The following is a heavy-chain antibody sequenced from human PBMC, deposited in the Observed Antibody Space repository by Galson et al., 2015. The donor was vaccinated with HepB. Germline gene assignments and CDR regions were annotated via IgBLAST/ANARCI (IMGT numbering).Heavy chain of an antibody. CDR3: ARGERFLVWLLPVFDY. Sequence: QSGAEVKKPGESLKISCKGSGYSFTSYWIGWVRQMPGKGLEWMGIIYPGDSDTRYSPSFQGQVTISADKSISTAYLQWSSLKASDTAMYYCARGERFLVWLLPVFDYWGQGTLVTVSS. D-gene: IGHD3-3*01. CDR2: IYPGDSDT. J-gene: IGHJ4*02. V-gene: IGHV5-51*03. CDR1: GYSFTSYW.